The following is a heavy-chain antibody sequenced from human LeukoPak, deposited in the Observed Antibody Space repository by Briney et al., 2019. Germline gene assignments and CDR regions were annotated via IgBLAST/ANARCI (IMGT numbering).Heavy chain of an antibody. Sequence: SETLSLTCVVSGDSISSSHWWTWVRQPPGKGLEWIGEMSHSGNTNYNPSLQSRVTILVDKSKNQFSLRLTSMTVADTAVYYCARGHYDTGAYYSGFFDYWGQGTLVTVSS. CDR3: ARGHYDTGAYYSGFFDY. CDR1: GDSISSSHW. V-gene: IGHV4-4*02. CDR2: MSHSGNT. D-gene: IGHD3-22*01. J-gene: IGHJ4*02.